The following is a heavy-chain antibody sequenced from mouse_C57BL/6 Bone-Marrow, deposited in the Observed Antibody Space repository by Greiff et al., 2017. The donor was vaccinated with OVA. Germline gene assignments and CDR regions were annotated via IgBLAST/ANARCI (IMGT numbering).Heavy chain of an antibody. CDR3: ARSDYYGSSYYYAMDY. Sequence: EVKLVESGPELVKPGASVKIPCKASGYTFTDYNMDWVKQSHGKSLEWIGDINPNNGGTIYNQKFKGKATLTVDKSSSTAYMELRSLTSEDTAVYYCARSDYYGSSYYYAMDYWGQGTSVTVSS. D-gene: IGHD1-1*01. V-gene: IGHV1-18*01. CDR1: GYTFTDYN. CDR2: INPNNGGT. J-gene: IGHJ4*01.